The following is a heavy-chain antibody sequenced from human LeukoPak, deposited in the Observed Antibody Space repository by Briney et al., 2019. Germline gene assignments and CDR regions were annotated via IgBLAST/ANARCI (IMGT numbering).Heavy chain of an antibody. CDR2: IGTAGDT. Sequence: GGSPRLSCAASGFTFSSYDMHWVRQATGKGLEWVSAIGTAGDTYYPGSVKGRFTISRENAKNSLYLQMNGLRAGDTAVYYCARAGPYYDSSGYDYWGQGTLVTVSS. J-gene: IGHJ4*02. V-gene: IGHV3-13*01. CDR3: ARAGPYYDSSGYDY. D-gene: IGHD3-22*01. CDR1: GFTFSSYD.